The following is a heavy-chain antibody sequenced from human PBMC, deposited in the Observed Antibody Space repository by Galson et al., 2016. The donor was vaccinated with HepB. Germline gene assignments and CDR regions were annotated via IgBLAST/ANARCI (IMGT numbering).Heavy chain of an antibody. V-gene: IGHV5-51*03. Sequence: QSGAEVKKPGESLKISCKGFGYSFSTYWIGWVRQMPGKGLEWMGIIYPDDSDTTSSPSFQGQVIISVDKSISTAYLQWNSLKASDTAMYYCARPHFEGFQEDAFAIWGQGTLVTVSS. CDR3: ARPHFEGFQEDAFAI. J-gene: IGHJ3*02. CDR2: IYPDDSDT. D-gene: IGHD3-10*01. CDR1: GYSFSTYW.